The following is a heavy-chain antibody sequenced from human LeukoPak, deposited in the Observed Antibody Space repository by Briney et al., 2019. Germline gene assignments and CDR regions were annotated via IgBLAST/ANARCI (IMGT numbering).Heavy chain of an antibody. Sequence: GGSLRLSCAASGFTFSSYGMHWVRQAPGKGXXXXXXXXXDGSNKYYADSVKGRFTISRDNSKNTLYLQMNSLRAEDTAVYYCAKLPMEPGYCSGGSCPDIWGQGTMVTVSS. V-gene: IGHV3-30*02. CDR1: GFTFSSYG. J-gene: IGHJ3*02. D-gene: IGHD2-15*01. CDR2: XXXDGSNK. CDR3: AKLPMEPGYCSGGSCPDI.